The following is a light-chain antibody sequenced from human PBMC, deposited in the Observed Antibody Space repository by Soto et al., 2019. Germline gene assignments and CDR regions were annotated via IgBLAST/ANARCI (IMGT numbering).Light chain of an antibody. CDR3: CSYAGGSGFVV. J-gene: IGLJ2*01. CDR1: SSDVGSYNL. V-gene: IGLV2-23*03. CDR2: EGS. Sequence: QSALTQPASVSGSPGQSITISCTGTSSDVGSYNLVSWYQQHPGKAPKLMIYEGSKRPSGVSNRFSASKSGNTASLTISGLQAEDEAEYYCCSYAGGSGFVVFGGGTKLTVL.